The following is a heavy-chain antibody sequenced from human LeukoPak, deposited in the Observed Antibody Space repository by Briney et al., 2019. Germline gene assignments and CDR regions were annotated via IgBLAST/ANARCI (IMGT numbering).Heavy chain of an antibody. D-gene: IGHD3-16*01. CDR3: AKVWWGKRTLDY. V-gene: IGHV3-23*01. J-gene: IGHJ4*02. CDR2: ISGGDDST. Sequence: GGSLRLSCVASGFTFRIHGISWVREAPGKGLEWVSTISGGDDSTYYTDSVRGRFTISRDNSKNTLYLQMNSLRAEDTALYYCAKVWWGKRTLDYWGQGNQVTVSS. CDR1: GFTFRIHG.